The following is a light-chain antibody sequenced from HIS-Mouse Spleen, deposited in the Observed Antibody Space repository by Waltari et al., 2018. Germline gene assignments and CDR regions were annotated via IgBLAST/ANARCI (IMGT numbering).Light chain of an antibody. CDR1: NIGHNS. V-gene: IGLV3-21*03. CDR3: QVWDSSSDHPV. Sequence: SYVLTQPPPVSVAPGKTARITRGGNNIGHNSVPWYPQKPGQAPVLVVYDDSDRPSGIPERFSGSNAGNTATLTISRVEAGDEADYYCQVWDSSSDHPVFGGGTKLTVL. J-gene: IGLJ2*01. CDR2: DDS.